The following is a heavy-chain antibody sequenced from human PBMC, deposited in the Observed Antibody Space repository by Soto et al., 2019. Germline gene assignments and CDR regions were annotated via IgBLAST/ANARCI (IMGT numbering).Heavy chain of an antibody. V-gene: IGHV1-69*06. D-gene: IGHD2-15*01. Sequence: QLQLVQSGAEVKKPGSSVKVSCKASGGTFSSSAISWVRQAPGQGREWMGGIIPIFGTANYAQTFQGRVTITADKTTSTRYVELSRLISEDTAVYYCVRYCSGGSCSHAQDYYYCIDVWGQGTTVTFSS. CDR3: VRYCSGGSCSHAQDYYYCIDV. CDR1: GGTFSSSA. CDR2: IIPIFGTA. J-gene: IGHJ6*02.